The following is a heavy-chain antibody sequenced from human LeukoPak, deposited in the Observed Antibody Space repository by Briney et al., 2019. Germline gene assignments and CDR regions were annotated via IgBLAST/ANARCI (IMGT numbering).Heavy chain of an antibody. CDR2: IDPSDSYT. Sequence: GASLQISCKGSGYSFTTYWITWVRQMPGKGLEWRGRIDPSDSYTNYSPSFQGHVTISADKSISTAYLQWSSLKASDTAMYYCARVIHLGELSLYDYWGQGTLVTVSS. V-gene: IGHV5-10-1*01. J-gene: IGHJ4*02. D-gene: IGHD3-16*02. CDR1: GYSFTTYW. CDR3: ARVIHLGELSLYDY.